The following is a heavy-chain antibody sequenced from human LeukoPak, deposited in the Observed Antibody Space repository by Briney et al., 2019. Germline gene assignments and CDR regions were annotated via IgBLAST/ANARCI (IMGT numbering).Heavy chain of an antibody. D-gene: IGHD3-22*01. CDR1: GFTFSSYG. V-gene: IGHV3-33*08. J-gene: IGHJ4*02. Sequence: PGRSLRLSCAASGFTFSSYGIHWVRQAPGKGLEWVAVVSYDGSNKYYADSVKGRFTISRDNSKNTLYLQMNSLRAEDTALYYCARAFSGYKDYWGQGTLVTVSS. CDR3: ARAFSGYKDY. CDR2: VSYDGSNK.